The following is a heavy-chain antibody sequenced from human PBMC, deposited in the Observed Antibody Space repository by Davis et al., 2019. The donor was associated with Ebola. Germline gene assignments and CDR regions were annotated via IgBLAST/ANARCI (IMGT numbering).Heavy chain of an antibody. CDR1: GYSFTSYW. CDR3: ARQESLYGYIDY. V-gene: IGHV5-51*01. CDR2: IYAGDSDA. D-gene: IGHD5-18*01. Sequence: GESLKISCKASGYSFTSYWIAWVRQMPGKGLEWMGIIYAGDSDARYSPSFEGQVTISVDRSFTTAYLQWSSLKASDTAIYYCARQESLYGYIDYWGQGTLVTVSS. J-gene: IGHJ4*02.